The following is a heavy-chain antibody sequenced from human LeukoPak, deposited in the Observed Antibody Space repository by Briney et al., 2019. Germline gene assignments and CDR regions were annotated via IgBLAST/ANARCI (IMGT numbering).Heavy chain of an antibody. CDR2: SHYSGIT. J-gene: IGHJ4*02. CDR1: GGSISSHC. D-gene: IGHD4-23*01. Sequence: NTSETLSLTCTVSGGSISSHCWSWIRQPPGKGLEWIGCSHYSGITNYNPSLKSRVTISVDTSKNQFALKLSSVTAGDTAVYYCARGNPDYGGTFDYWGQGTLVTVSS. V-gene: IGHV4-59*11. CDR3: ARGNPDYGGTFDY.